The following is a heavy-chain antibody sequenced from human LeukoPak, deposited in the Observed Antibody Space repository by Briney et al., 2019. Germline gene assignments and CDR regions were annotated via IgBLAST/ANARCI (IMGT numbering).Heavy chain of an antibody. V-gene: IGHV3-48*01. CDR3: AREWGYCSSTSCYRSFDY. CDR1: GFTFSSYS. CDR2: ISSSSSTI. D-gene: IGHD2-2*01. Sequence: PGGSLRLSCAASGFTFSSYSMNWVRQAPGKGLEWVSYISSSSSTIYYADSVKGRFTISRDNAKNSLCLQMNSLRAEDTAVYYCAREWGYCSSTSCYRSFDYWGQGTLVTVSS. J-gene: IGHJ4*02.